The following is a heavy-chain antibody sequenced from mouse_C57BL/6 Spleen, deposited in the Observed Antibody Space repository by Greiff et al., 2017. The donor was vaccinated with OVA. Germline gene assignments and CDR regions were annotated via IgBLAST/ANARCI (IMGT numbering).Heavy chain of an antibody. CDR1: GFTFSDYG. Sequence: EVKLQESGGGLVKPGGSLKLSCAASGFTFSDYGMHWVRQAPEKGLEWVAYIGSGSSTIYYADTVKGRFTISRDNAKNTLYLQMTSLRSEDTAMYYCARGGRAMDYGGQGTSVTVSS. CDR3: ARGGRAMDY. D-gene: IGHD3-3*01. J-gene: IGHJ4*01. CDR2: IGSGSSTI. V-gene: IGHV5-17*01.